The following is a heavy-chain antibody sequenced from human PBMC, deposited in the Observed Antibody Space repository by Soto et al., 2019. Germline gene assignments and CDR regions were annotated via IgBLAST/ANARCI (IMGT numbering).Heavy chain of an antibody. V-gene: IGHV3-11*06. J-gene: IGHJ3*02. CDR3: ARGSWSSSWHRYDAFDI. CDR2: ISSSSSYT. Sequence: QVQLVESGGGLVKPGGSLRLSCAASGFTFSDYYMSWIRQAPGKGLEWVSYISSSSSYTNYADSVKGRFTISRDNAKNSLYLQMKSLRAEDTAVYYCARGSWSSSWHRYDAFDIWGQGTMVTVSS. D-gene: IGHD6-13*01. CDR1: GFTFSDYY.